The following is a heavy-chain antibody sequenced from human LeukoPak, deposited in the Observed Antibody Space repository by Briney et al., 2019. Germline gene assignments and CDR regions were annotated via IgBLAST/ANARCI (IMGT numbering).Heavy chain of an antibody. CDR3: ARDRASGYSYGYLFFH. J-gene: IGHJ4*02. Sequence: ASVKVSCKASGYTFTSYGINWVRQAPGQGLEWMGGIIPIFGTANYAQKFQGRVTMTTDESTSTAYMELSSLRYEDTAVYYCARDRASGYSYGYLFFHWGQGTLLTVSS. D-gene: IGHD5-18*01. CDR1: GYTFTSYG. V-gene: IGHV1-69*05. CDR2: IIPIFGTA.